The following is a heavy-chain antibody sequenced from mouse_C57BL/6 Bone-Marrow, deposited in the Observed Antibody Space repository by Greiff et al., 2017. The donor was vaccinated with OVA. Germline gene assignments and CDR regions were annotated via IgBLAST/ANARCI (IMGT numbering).Heavy chain of an antibody. D-gene: IGHD2-5*01. V-gene: IGHV1-55*01. CDR1: GYTFTSYW. J-gene: IGHJ2*01. CDR2: IYPGSGST. CDR3: AISNYGYFDY. Sequence: QVQLQQPGAELVKPGASVKMSWKASGYTFTSYWITRGKQRPGQGLEWIGDIYPGSGSTNYNEKFKSKATLTVDTSSSTAYMQLSSLTSEDSAVYYCAISNYGYFDYWGQGTTLTVSS.